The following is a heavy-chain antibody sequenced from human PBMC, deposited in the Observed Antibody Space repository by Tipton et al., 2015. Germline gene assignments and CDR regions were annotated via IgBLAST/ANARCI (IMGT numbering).Heavy chain of an antibody. J-gene: IGHJ4*02. D-gene: IGHD3-9*01. V-gene: IGHV4-61*01. CDR3: ACQDYDSLTRDYQTVDY. CDR2: ISFSDTT. CDR1: GGSVSSGSAYH. Sequence: PGLVKPSETLSLTCTVSGGSVSSGSAYHWSWIRQPPGKGLEWIGHISFSDTTHYNPSLKSRITISLNTSKNQFSLKLTSVTAADTAVYYCACQDYDSLTRDYQTVDYWGQGTLVTVSS.